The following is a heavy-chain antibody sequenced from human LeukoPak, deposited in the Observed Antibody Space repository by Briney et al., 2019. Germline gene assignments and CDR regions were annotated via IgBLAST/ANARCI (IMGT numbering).Heavy chain of an antibody. J-gene: IGHJ4*03. D-gene: IGHD6-19*01. CDR1: GFTFSSYA. CDR3: ARELSGWYYFDY. V-gene: IGHV3-30*04. Sequence: GGSLRLSCAASGFTFSSYAMHWVRQAPGKGLEWVAVISYDGSNKYYADSVKGRFTISRDNSKNTLFLQMNSLRAEDTAVYYCARELSGWYYFDYWGQGTTVTVSS. CDR2: ISYDGSNK.